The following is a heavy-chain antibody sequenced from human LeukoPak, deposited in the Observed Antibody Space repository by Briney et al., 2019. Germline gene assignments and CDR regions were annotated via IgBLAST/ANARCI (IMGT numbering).Heavy chain of an antibody. CDR2: INPNSGGT. CDR1: GYTFTGYY. V-gene: IGHV1-2*02. CDR3: AREGNSGYDGAFDI. J-gene: IGHJ3*02. Sequence: ASVKVSCKASGYTFTGYYMHWVRQAPGQGLEWMGWINPNSGGTNYAQKFQGGVTMTRDTSISTAYMELSRLRSDDTAVYYCAREGNSGYDGAFDIWGQGTMVTVSS. D-gene: IGHD5-12*01.